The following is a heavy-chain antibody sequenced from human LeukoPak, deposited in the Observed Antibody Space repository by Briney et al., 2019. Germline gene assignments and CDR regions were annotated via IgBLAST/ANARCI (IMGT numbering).Heavy chain of an antibody. CDR1: GFTFSSYS. J-gene: IGHJ4*02. V-gene: IGHV3-21*01. CDR2: ISSSSSYI. D-gene: IGHD6-13*01. CDR3: ARDRYSSSWYYDY. Sequence: PGGSLRLSCAASGFTFSSYSMNWVRQAPGKGLEWVSSISSSSSYIYYADSVKGRFTISRDNAKNSLYLQMNSLRAEDTAVYYCARDRYSSSWYYDYWGQGTLVTDSS.